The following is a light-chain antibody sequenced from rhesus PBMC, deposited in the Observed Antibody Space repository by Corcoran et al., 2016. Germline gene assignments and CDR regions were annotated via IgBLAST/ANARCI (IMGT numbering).Light chain of an antibody. CDR1: QSLLHSGGKTY. CDR3: MQGIQLPLT. V-gene: IGKV2-90*01. CDR2: EVS. J-gene: IGKJ4*01. Sequence: ESASISCRSSQSLLHSGGKTYLDWYLQKPGRSPQLLIYEVSNRASEVPERFSGSGSGTDFTLKSSRVEAEDVGVYYCMQGIQLPLTFGGGTKVEIK.